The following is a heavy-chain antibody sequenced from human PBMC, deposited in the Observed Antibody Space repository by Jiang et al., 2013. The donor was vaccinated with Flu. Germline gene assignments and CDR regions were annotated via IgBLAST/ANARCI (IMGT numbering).Heavy chain of an antibody. D-gene: IGHD3-22*01. Sequence: GYIYYSGSTNYNPSLKSRVTISVDTSKNQFSLKLSSVTAADTAVYYCATGGKKTYYYDSSGYDYSGGGAFDIWGQGTMVTVSS. V-gene: IGHV4-59*01. CDR2: IYYSGST. J-gene: IGHJ3*02. CDR3: ATGGKKTYYYDSSGYDYSGGGAFDI.